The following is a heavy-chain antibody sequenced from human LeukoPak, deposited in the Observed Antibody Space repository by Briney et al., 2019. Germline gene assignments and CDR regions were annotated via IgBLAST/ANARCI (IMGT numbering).Heavy chain of an antibody. J-gene: IGHJ4*02. V-gene: IGHV3-30*02. Sequence: GGSLRLSCAASGFTFSNYGMNWVRQAPGKGLEWVAFIRFDGTNKYYADSVKGRFTISRDNSKNTLYLQMNSLRAEDTAVYYCEKDLDSTSSDWSDFDYWGQGTLVTVSS. CDR1: GFTFSNYG. CDR3: EKDLDSTSSDWSDFDY. D-gene: IGHD6-19*01. CDR2: IRFDGTNK.